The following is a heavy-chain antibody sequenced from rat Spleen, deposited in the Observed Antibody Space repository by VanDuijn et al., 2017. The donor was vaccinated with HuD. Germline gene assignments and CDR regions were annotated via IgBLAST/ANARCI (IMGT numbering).Heavy chain of an antibody. J-gene: IGHJ2*01. CDR3: ARHWGY. CDR1: GFTLNAYD. D-gene: IGHD4-6*01. CDR2: ISPSGGST. Sequence: EVQLVESGGGLVQRGRSLKVPCAASGFTLNAYDMAWVRQAPTEGLEWVASISPSGGSTYYRDSVKGRFTGSRDNVKSILYLQKDSLRSEDTATYYCARHWGYWGQGVMVTVSS. V-gene: IGHV5-25*01.